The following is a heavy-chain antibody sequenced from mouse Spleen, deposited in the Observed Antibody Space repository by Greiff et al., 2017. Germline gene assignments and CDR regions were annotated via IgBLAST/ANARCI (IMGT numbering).Heavy chain of an antibody. Sequence: EVKLMESGGGLVKPGGSLKLSCAASGFTFSSYAMSWVRQTPEKRLEWVATISSGGSYTYYPDSVKGRFTISRDNAKNTLYLQMSSLRSEDTAMYYCARQAGNYFSWFAYWGQGTLVTVSA. CDR3: ARQAGNYFSWFAY. V-gene: IGHV5-9-3*01. CDR1: GFTFSSYA. CDR2: ISSGGSYT. J-gene: IGHJ3*01. D-gene: IGHD2-1*01.